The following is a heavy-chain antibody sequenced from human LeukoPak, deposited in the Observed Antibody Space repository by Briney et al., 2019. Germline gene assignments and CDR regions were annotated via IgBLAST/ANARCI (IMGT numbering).Heavy chain of an antibody. CDR2: INHSGST. CDR1: GGSFSGYY. Sequence: SETLSLTCAVYGGSFSGYYWSWIRQPPGKGLEWIGEINHSGSTNYNPSLKSRVTISADTAKKQISLRLSSVTAADTAVYFCARDTQVGALKRGFHYWGQGTLVTVAS. CDR3: ARDTQVGALKRGFHY. J-gene: IGHJ4*02. V-gene: IGHV4-34*01. D-gene: IGHD1-26*01.